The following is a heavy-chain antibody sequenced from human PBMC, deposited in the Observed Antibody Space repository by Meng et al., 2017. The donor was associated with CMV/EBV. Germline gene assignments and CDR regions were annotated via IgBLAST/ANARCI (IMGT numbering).Heavy chain of an antibody. CDR2: VFGGAST. CDR1: GFTFSSYS. D-gene: IGHD5-24*01. J-gene: IGHJ4*02. V-gene: IGHV3-66*02. CDR3: ARELRDDYTWGFIDY. Sequence: GESLKISCAASGFTFSSYSMNWVRQAPGKGLEWVSVVFGGASTYYADSVKGRFTISRDNSKNMLYLQMNSLRAEDTAVYYCARELRDDYTWGFIDYWGQGTLVTVSS.